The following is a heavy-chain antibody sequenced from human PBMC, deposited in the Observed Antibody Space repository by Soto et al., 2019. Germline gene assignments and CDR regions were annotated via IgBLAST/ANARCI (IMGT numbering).Heavy chain of an antibody. CDR3: ARGDSTDWSNGVCSFFYDHDMDV. V-gene: IGHV1-2*04. CDR2: INPKSGGT. Sequence: GASVKVSCKASGYSFTDDHIHWVRQAPGQGLEWLGRINPKSGGTSTAQKFQGWVTMTTDTSISTASMELTRMTSDDTAIYYCARGDSTDWSNGVCSFFYDHDMDVWR. J-gene: IGHJ6*02. D-gene: IGHD2-8*01. CDR1: GYSFTDDH.